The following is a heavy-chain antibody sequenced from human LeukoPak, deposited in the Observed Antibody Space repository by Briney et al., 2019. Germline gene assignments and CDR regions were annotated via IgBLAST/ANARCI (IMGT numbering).Heavy chain of an antibody. CDR2: INHSGST. CDR3: ARVVGGAYYYDSTGYYFDY. CDR1: GGSFSGYY. D-gene: IGHD3-22*01. V-gene: IGHV4-34*01. Sequence: PSETLSLTCAVYGGSFSGYYWSWIRQPPGKGLEWIGEINHSGSTNYNPSLKSRVTISVDTSKNQFSLKLSSVTAADTAVYYCARVVGGAYYYDSTGYYFDYWGQGTLVTVSS. J-gene: IGHJ4*02.